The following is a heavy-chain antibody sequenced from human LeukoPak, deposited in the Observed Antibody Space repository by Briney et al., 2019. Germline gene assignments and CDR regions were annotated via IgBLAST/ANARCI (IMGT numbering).Heavy chain of an antibody. Sequence: SETLSLTCTVSGGSISSYYWSWIRQPPGKGLEWIGYIYTSGSTNYNPSLKSRVTISVDTSKNQFSLKLSSVTAADTAVYYCARHKSPEYYYDKVLQLDYWGQGTLVTVSP. J-gene: IGHJ4*02. CDR2: IYTSGST. CDR1: GGSISSYY. D-gene: IGHD3-22*01. V-gene: IGHV4-4*09. CDR3: ARHKSPEYYYDKVLQLDY.